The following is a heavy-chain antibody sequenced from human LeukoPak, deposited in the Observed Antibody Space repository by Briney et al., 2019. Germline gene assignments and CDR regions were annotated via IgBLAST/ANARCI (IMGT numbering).Heavy chain of an antibody. CDR1: GYTFTIYY. Sequence: GASLRDSSKASGYTFTIYYVHWVRQAPGQRLEWMGLINPSGGSTSYAQKFQGRVTMTRDTCTSTVYMELSSLRSEDTAVYYCATLSGYSSGPIDYWGQGTLVTVSS. J-gene: IGHJ4*02. D-gene: IGHD6-19*01. CDR3: ATLSGYSSGPIDY. V-gene: IGHV1-46*01. CDR2: INPSGGST.